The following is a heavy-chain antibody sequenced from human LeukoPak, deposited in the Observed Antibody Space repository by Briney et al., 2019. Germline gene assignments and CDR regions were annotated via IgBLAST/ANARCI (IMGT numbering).Heavy chain of an antibody. D-gene: IGHD3-3*01. CDR2: INPNSGGT. CDR1: GYTFNGKY. V-gene: IGHV1-2*02. CDR3: ARDLLDFWSAPTYLDY. J-gene: IGHJ4*02. Sequence: ASVKVSCKASGYTFNGKYMHWVRQAPGQGLEWMGWINPNSGGTDYVQKFQGRVIMTKDTITSTVYMELTNLRSDDTAVYYCARDLLDFWSAPTYLDYWGQGTLVTVSS.